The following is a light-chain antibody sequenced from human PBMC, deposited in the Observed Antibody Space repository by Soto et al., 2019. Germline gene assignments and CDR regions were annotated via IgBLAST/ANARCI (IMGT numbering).Light chain of an antibody. CDR3: QQYDNRPFT. CDR2: DAS. Sequence: DIQMTQSPSSLSASVGDRVSFTCQASQDISKFLYWYQHKPGQAPSLLIYDASKSQFVFPSRFSGSGSGTDFTFTISSLQPEYNATYYCQQYDNRPFTFGPGTKLDVK. V-gene: IGKV1-33*01. CDR1: QDISKF. J-gene: IGKJ3*01.